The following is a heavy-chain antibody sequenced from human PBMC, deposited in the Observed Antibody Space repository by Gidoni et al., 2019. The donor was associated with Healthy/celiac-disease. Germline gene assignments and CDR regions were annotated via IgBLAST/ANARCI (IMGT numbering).Heavy chain of an antibody. CDR2: ISYDGSNK. CDR1: VFTFRSYA. CDR3: ATLMTTVTSAFDY. D-gene: IGHD4-17*01. Sequence: QVQLVESGGGVVQPGRSLRLSCAASVFTFRSYAVHWVRQAPSKGLEWVAVISYDGSNKYYADSVKGRFTISRDNSKNTLYLQMNSLRAEDTAVYYCATLMTTVTSAFDYWGQGTLVTVSS. V-gene: IGHV3-30-3*01. J-gene: IGHJ4*02.